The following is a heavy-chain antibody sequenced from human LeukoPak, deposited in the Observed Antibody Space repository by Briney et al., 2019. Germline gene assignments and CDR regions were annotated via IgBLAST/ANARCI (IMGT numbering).Heavy chain of an antibody. J-gene: IGHJ4*02. V-gene: IGHV3-21*01. CDR3: ARDRSDYDILTGYQDY. D-gene: IGHD3-9*01. Sequence: GGSLRLSCAASGFTFSNYAVSWVRQAPGKGLEWVSSISSSSSYIYYADSVKGRFTISRDNAKNSLYLQMNSLRAEDTAVYYCARDRSDYDILTGYQDYWGQGTLVTVSS. CDR1: GFTFSNYA. CDR2: ISSSSSYI.